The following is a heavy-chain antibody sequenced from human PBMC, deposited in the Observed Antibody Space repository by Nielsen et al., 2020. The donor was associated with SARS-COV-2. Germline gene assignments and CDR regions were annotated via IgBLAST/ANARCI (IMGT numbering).Heavy chain of an antibody. CDR2: IYYSGST. Sequence: SESLSLTCTVSGCSISSYYWSWIRQPPGKGLEWLGYIYYSGSTNYNPSFKSRVTISVDTSNNQFSLKLSSVTAADTAVYYCARHGSKGLDYWGQGTLVTVSS. J-gene: IGHJ4*02. D-gene: IGHD1-26*01. V-gene: IGHV4-59*08. CDR3: ARHGSKGLDY. CDR1: GCSISSYY.